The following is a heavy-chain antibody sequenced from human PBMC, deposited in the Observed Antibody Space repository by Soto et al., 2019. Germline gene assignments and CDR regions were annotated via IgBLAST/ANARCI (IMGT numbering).Heavy chain of an antibody. CDR3: VGVRRAYSYGMDV. CDR1: GGSISSGGYY. CDR2: IYYSGST. J-gene: IGHJ6*02. V-gene: IGHV4-31*03. Sequence: PSETLSLTCTVSGGSISSGGYYWSWIRQHPGKGLEWIGYIYYSGSTYYNPSLKSRVTISVDTSKNQFSLKLSSVTAADTAVYYCVGVRRAYSYGMDVWGQGTTVTVS.